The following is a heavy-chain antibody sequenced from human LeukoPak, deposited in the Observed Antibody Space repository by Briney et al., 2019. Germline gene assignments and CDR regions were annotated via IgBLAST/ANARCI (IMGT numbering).Heavy chain of an antibody. CDR2: LHISGST. V-gene: IGHV4-4*07. CDR1: GGSISSYY. D-gene: IGHD4-17*01. Sequence: PSETLSLTCTLFGGSISSYYWSWIRQPAGKGLEWVGRLHISGSTNYNPSLKSRATMSVDTSKNQFSLKLRFVTAADTALYFCARGRLADYGDYEGFEYWGQGTLVTVSS. CDR3: ARGRLADYGDYEGFEY. J-gene: IGHJ4*02.